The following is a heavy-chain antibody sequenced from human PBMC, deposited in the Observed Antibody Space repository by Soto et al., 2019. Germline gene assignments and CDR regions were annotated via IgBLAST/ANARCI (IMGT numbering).Heavy chain of an antibody. CDR2: ISSSSSYI. V-gene: IGHV3-21*01. CDR1: GFTFGSYS. CDR3: ASGMTRVTTDAFDI. Sequence: GGSLRLSCAASGFTFGSYSMNWVRQAPGKGLEWVSSISSSSSYIYYADSVKGRFTISRDNAKNSLYLQMNSLRAEDTAVYYCASGMTRVTTDAFDIWGQGTMVTVS. J-gene: IGHJ3*02. D-gene: IGHD4-17*01.